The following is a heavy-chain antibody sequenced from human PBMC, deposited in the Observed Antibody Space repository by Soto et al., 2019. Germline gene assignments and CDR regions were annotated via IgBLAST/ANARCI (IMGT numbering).Heavy chain of an antibody. CDR1: GGTFSSYA. CDR2: IIPIFGTA. J-gene: IGHJ4*02. V-gene: IGHV1-69*12. D-gene: IGHD3-22*01. Sequence: QVQLVQSGAEVKKPGSSVKVSCKASGGTFSSYAIRWVRQAPRQGLEWLGGIIPIFGTADYAQKFQGRVTITADESTSTAYMELSSLRSEDTAVYYCASHYDSSGYYYRGLDYWGQGTLVTVSS. CDR3: ASHYDSSGYYYRGLDY.